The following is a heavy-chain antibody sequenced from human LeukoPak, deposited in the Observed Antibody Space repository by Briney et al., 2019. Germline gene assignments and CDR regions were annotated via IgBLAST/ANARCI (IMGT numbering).Heavy chain of an antibody. V-gene: IGHV1-8*03. CDR1: GYTFTSYD. J-gene: IGHJ5*02. D-gene: IGHD2-15*01. Sequence: ASVKVSCKASGYTFTSYDINWVRQATGQGLEWMGWMNPNSGNTGYAQKFQGRVTITRNTSISTAYMELSSLRSEDTAVYYCTRGFRSGGRRYNWFDPWGQGTLVTVSS. CDR2: MNPNSGNT. CDR3: TRGFRSGGRRYNWFDP.